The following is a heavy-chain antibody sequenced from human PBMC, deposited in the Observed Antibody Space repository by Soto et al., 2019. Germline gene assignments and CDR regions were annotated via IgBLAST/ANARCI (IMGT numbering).Heavy chain of an antibody. Sequence: GGSLRLSCAASGFTFSSYAMHWVRQAPGKGLEWVAVISYDGSNKYYADSVKGRFTISRDNSKNTLYLQMNSLRAEDTAVYYCARDVADGYYYYGMDVWAQGTTVTGSS. CDR1: GFTFSSYA. D-gene: IGHD2-15*01. CDR2: ISYDGSNK. CDR3: ARDVADGYYYYGMDV. J-gene: IGHJ6*02. V-gene: IGHV3-30-3*01.